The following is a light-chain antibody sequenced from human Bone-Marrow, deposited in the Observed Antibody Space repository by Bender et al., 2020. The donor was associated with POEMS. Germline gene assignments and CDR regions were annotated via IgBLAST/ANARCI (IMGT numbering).Light chain of an antibody. J-gene: IGLJ3*02. CDR1: NSDVGSYNR. Sequence: QSALTQPPSASGSPGQSVTISCTGTNSDVGSYNRVSWYQQPPGTAPKIMIYEVNNRPSGVPDRFSGSKSGNTASLTISGLQAEDEADYYCCSYTSSNTWVFGGGTKVTVL. V-gene: IGLV2-18*02. CDR2: EVN. CDR3: CSYTSSNTWV.